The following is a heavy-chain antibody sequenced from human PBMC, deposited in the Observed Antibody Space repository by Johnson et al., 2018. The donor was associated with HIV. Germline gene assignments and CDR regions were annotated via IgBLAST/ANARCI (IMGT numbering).Heavy chain of an antibody. CDR3: CTVSGGLPPRGDN. D-gene: IGHD1-26*01. CDR2: IKSKTDSGTR. V-gene: IGHV3-15*01. J-gene: IGHJ3*01. Sequence: VQLVESGGGLVKPGGSLRLSCVASGFHFGNAWMNWVRQAPGKGLEWVGRIKSKTDSGTRDYAAPVKGRFSISRDDSENTLYLQMNSLKTEDTAIYYCCTVSGGLPPRGDNWGQGTMVTVSS. CDR1: GFHFGNAW.